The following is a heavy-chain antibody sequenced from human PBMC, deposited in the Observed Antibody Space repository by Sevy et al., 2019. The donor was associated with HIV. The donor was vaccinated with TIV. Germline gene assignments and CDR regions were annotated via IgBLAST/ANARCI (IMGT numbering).Heavy chain of an antibody. CDR1: GGSISVSSYY. D-gene: IGHD3-10*01. Sequence: SETLSLTCTVSGGSISVSSYYWSWIRQPPGKGLEWIGSISYSGIANYNSSLKSRVTISVGTSKKQFSVKVSSVTATDTAVYYCARQTPYGSHWGQGTLVTVSS. CDR2: ISYSGIA. J-gene: IGHJ4*02. CDR3: ARQTPYGSH. V-gene: IGHV4-39*01.